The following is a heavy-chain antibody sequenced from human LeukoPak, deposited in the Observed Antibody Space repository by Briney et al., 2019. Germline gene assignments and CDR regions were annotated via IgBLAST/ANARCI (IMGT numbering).Heavy chain of an antibody. CDR1: GGSISSYY. D-gene: IGHD4-23*01. Sequence: ETLSLTCTVSGGSISSYYWSWIRQPPGKGLEWIGFIYYSGSTNYNPSLKSRVTISVDTSKNQFSLKLSSVTAADTAVYYCARPSLDYGGIDAFDFWGQGTLVTVSS. J-gene: IGHJ3*01. V-gene: IGHV4-59*08. CDR3: ARPSLDYGGIDAFDF. CDR2: IYYSGST.